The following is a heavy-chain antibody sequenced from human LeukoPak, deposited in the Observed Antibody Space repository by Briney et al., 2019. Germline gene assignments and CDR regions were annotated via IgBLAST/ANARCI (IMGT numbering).Heavy chain of an antibody. CDR2: INSDGSST. V-gene: IGHV3-74*01. CDR1: GFTFSSYW. J-gene: IGHJ4*02. CDR3: ARDLGYGDYSNYFDY. Sequence: GGSLRLSCAASGFTFSSYWMHWVRQAPGKGLVWVSRINSDGSSTSYADSVKGRFTISRDNAKNTLYLQMNSLRAEDTAVYYCARDLGYGDYSNYFDYWGQGTLVTVSS. D-gene: IGHD4-17*01.